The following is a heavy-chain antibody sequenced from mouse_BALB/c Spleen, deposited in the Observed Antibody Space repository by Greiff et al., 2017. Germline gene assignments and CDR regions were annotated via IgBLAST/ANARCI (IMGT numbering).Heavy chain of an antibody. V-gene: IGHV2-6-7*01. CDR3: ARDPNYLAYAMDY. CDR2: IWGDGST. Sequence: QLKESGPGLVAPSQSLSITCTVSGFSLTGYGVNWVRQPPGKGLEWLGMIWGDGSTDYNSAIKSRLSISKDNSKSQVFLKMNSLQTDDTARYYCARDPNYLAYAMDYWGQGTSVTVSS. J-gene: IGHJ4*01. D-gene: IGHD1-1*02. CDR1: GFSLTGYG.